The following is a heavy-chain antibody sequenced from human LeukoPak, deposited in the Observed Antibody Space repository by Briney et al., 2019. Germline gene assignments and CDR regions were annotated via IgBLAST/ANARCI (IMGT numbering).Heavy chain of an antibody. Sequence: GESLKISCKGSGYSFTSYWIGWVRQMPGKGLEWMGIIYPGDSDTRYSPSFQGQVTISADKSISTAYLQWSSLKASDTAMYYCARWRNYYDGSGSSAYFDYWGQGTLVTVSS. CDR2: IYPGDSDT. CDR3: ARWRNYYDGSGSSAYFDY. D-gene: IGHD3-22*01. V-gene: IGHV5-51*01. J-gene: IGHJ4*02. CDR1: GYSFTSYW.